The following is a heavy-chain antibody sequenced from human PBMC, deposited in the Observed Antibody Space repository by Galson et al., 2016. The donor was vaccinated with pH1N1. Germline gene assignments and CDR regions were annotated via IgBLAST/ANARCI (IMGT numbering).Heavy chain of an antibody. J-gene: IGHJ6*03. CDR2: ISSSSTI. CDR1: GFTFSSYS. D-gene: IGHD3-10*01. Sequence: SLRLSCAASGFTFSSYSMNWVRQAPGKGLEWVSYISSSSTIYYADSVKGRFTISRDNAKNSLYLQMNSLRAEDTAVYYRARDQGGYGSGSFPAYYYYMDVWGKGTTVTVSS. CDR3: ARDQGGYGSGSFPAYYYYMDV. V-gene: IGHV3-48*04.